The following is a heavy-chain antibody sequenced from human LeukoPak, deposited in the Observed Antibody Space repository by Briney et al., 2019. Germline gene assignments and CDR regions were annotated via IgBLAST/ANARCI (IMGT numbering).Heavy chain of an antibody. J-gene: IGHJ4*02. Sequence: SETLSLTCTVSGGSISSNNYYWGWIRQPPGKGLEWIGNIYYSGSTYHNPSLKSRVTISVDTSKNQFSLKLSSVTAADTAVYYCARQDIVATPFGYWGQGTLVTVSS. CDR1: GGSISSNNYY. CDR2: IYYSGST. D-gene: IGHD5-12*01. CDR3: ARQDIVATPFGY. V-gene: IGHV4-39*01.